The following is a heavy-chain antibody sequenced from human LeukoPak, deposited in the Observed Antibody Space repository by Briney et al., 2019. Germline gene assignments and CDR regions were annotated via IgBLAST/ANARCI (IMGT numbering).Heavy chain of an antibody. D-gene: IGHD4-17*01. Sequence: SETLSLTCTVPGGSISSYYWTWIRQPPGKGLEWIGEINHSGNANYNPSLKSRVTISLDMSENHFSLKLTSVTAADTAVYYCARGQGTVTTHWGQGTLVTVSS. CDR2: INHSGNA. CDR1: GGSISSYY. V-gene: IGHV4-34*01. CDR3: ARGQGTVTTH. J-gene: IGHJ4*02.